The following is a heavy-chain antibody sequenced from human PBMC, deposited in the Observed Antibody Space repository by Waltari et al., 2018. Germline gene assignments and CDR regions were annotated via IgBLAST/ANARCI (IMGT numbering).Heavy chain of an antibody. V-gene: IGHV1-24*01. J-gene: IGHJ4*02. CDR3: ATGGGSGYYYSRGYYFDY. D-gene: IGHD3-22*01. CDR2: FDPEDGET. Sequence: QVQLVQSGAEVKKPGASVKVSCKVSGYTLTELSMHWVRQAPGKGLEWMGGFDPEDGETIYAQKVQGRVTMTEDTSTDTAYMELSSLRSEDTAVYYCATGGGSGYYYSRGYYFDYWGQGTLVTVSS. CDR1: GYTLTELS.